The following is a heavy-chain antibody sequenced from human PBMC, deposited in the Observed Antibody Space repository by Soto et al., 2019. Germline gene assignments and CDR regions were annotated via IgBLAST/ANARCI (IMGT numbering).Heavy chain of an antibody. D-gene: IGHD4-17*01. Sequence: SVKVCCKASGGTFSTSSINWVRHAPGKGLEWMGGIIPIFGTSDYAQKFQGRITITADESTRTVYMELRSLRSEDTAFYYCARGHDYGGNSDAFDIWGQGTMVTVSS. J-gene: IGHJ3*02. CDR1: GGTFSTSS. CDR3: ARGHDYGGNSDAFDI. CDR2: IIPIFGTS. V-gene: IGHV1-69*13.